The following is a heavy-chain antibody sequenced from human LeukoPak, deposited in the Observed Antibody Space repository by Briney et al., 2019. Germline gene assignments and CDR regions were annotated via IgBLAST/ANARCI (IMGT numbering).Heavy chain of an antibody. J-gene: IGHJ6*02. Sequence: GGSLRLSCAASGFTFSSYRMNWVRQAPGKGLEWVSSISGGSSYIYNADSVKGRFTISRDNAKNSLYLQMNSLRVEDTAVYYCAREAVIQAGADYYSYSGMDVWGQGTTVTVSS. V-gene: IGHV3-21*01. CDR2: ISGGSSYI. CDR1: GFTFSSYR. CDR3: AREAVIQAGADYYSYSGMDV. D-gene: IGHD6-13*01.